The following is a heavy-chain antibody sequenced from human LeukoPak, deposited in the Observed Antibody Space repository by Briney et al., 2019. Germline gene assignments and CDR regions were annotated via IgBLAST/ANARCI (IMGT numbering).Heavy chain of an antibody. CDR2: INHSGST. CDR3: GTALGYCSGGSCRPYYYGMDV. Sequence: SETLSLTCAVYGGSFSGYYWSWIRQPPGKGLEWIGEINHSGSTNYNPSLKSRVTISVDTSKNQFSLKLSSVTAADTAVYYCGTALGYCSGGSCRPYYYGMDVWGQGTTVTVSS. J-gene: IGHJ6*02. V-gene: IGHV4-34*01. CDR1: GGSFSGYY. D-gene: IGHD2-15*01.